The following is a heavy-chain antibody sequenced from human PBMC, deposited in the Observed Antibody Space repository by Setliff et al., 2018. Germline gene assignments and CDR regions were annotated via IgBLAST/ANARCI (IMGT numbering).Heavy chain of an antibody. CDR2: INHRGST. J-gene: IGHJ3*02. V-gene: IGHV4-34*01. D-gene: IGHD1-26*01. CDR1: GGSFSGYY. Sequence: SETLSLTCAVYGGSFSGYYWSWIRQPPGKGLEWIGEINHRGSTNYNPSLKSRVTISVDTSKNQFSLKLSSVTAADTAVYYCARGPKSGSYNDAFDIWGQGTMVTVSS. CDR3: ARGPKSGSYNDAFDI.